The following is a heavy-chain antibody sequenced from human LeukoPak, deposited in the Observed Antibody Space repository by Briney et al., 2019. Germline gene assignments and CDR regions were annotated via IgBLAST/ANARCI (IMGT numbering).Heavy chain of an antibody. D-gene: IGHD2-2*01. CDR1: GFTFSTYS. V-gene: IGHV3-21*01. CDR3: AREGCRTSGPTWGYFDH. CDR2: IDTSGSYI. Sequence: GGSLRLSCAASGFTFSTYSMNWVRQAPGKGLEWVSFIDTSGSYIYYGDSMKGRFTISRDNAKNSLYLQMSGLRAEDTAVYYCAREGCRTSGPTWGYFDHWGQGTLVTVSS. J-gene: IGHJ4*02.